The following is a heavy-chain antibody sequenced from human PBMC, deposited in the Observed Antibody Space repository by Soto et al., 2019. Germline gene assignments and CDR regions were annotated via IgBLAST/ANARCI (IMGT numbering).Heavy chain of an antibody. J-gene: IGHJ1*01. V-gene: IGHV4-38-2*01. CDR1: GFTFSGFW. D-gene: IGHD2-21*02. Sequence: GSLRLSCAASGFTFSGFWMNWVRQAPGKGLEWIGSVYYSGSTYYNPSLKSRVTISVDTSKNQFSLKLTSVTAADTAVYYCANTLRGDYYFFQHWGQGSLVTVSS. CDR3: ANTLRGDYYFFQH. CDR2: VYYSGST.